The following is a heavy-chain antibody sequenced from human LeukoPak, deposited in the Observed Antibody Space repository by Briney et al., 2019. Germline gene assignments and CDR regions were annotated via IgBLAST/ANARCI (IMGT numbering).Heavy chain of an antibody. D-gene: IGHD1-26*01. Sequence: ASVKVSCKASGYTFTSYGFSWVRQAPGQGLEWMGWISAYNGNTNYPQKLQGRVTMTTDTSTSTAYMELRSLRSDDTAVYYCAADLLTGYYYYMDVWGKGTTVTVSS. CDR1: GYTFTSYG. J-gene: IGHJ6*03. CDR3: AADLLTGYYYYMDV. V-gene: IGHV1-18*01. CDR2: ISAYNGNT.